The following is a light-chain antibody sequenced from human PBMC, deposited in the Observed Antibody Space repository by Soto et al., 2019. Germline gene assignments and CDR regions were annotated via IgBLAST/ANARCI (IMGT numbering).Light chain of an antibody. CDR1: RSVLYSSNNKNY. CDR2: WAS. CDR3: QQSYSTPQIT. J-gene: IGKJ5*01. Sequence: DMVMTQSRDSLAVSLGERATINCKSSRSVLYSSNNKNYLAWYQQKPGQPPKLLIYWASNRESGVPDRFSGSGSGTDFTLTISSLQAEDVAVYYCQQSYSTPQITVGPGTRLEIK. V-gene: IGKV4-1*01.